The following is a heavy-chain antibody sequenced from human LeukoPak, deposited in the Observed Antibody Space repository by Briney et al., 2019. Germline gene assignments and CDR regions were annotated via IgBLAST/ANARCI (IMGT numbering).Heavy chain of an antibody. CDR1: GFTVSSNY. J-gene: IGHJ4*02. CDR3: ARARYSSSSGDYFDY. CDR2: IYSGGST. Sequence: GGSLRLSCAASGFTVSSNYMSWVRQAPGNWLEWVSVIYSGGSTYYADSVKGRFTISRDNSKNTLYLQMNSLRGEDTAVYYCARARYSSSSGDYFDYWGQGTLVTVSS. V-gene: IGHV3-66*01. D-gene: IGHD6-6*01.